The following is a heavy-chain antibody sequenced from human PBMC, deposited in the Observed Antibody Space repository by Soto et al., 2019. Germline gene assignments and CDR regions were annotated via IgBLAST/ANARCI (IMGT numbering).Heavy chain of an antibody. CDR3: ARGGIVGATTDAFDI. CDR2: INPNSGGT. J-gene: IGHJ3*02. Sequence: ASVKVSCKASGYTFTGYYMHWVRQAPGQGLEWMGWINPNSGGTNYAQKFQGWVPMTRDTSISTAYMELSRLRSDDTAVYYCARGGIVGATTDAFDIWGQGTMVTVSS. D-gene: IGHD1-26*01. V-gene: IGHV1-2*04. CDR1: GYTFTGYY.